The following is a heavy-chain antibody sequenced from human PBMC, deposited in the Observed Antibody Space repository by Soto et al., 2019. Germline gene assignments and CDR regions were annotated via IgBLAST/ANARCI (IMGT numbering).Heavy chain of an antibody. V-gene: IGHV3-9*01. D-gene: IGHD6-19*01. J-gene: IGHJ2*01. CDR3: AKDIRQWLGWYFDL. Sequence: EVQLVESGGGLVQPGRSLRLSCAASGFTFDDYAMHWVRQAPGKGLEWVSGISWNSGSIGYADSVKGRFTISRDNAKNSLYLQMNSLRAEDTALYYCAKDIRQWLGWYFDLWGRGTLVTVSS. CDR2: ISWNSGSI. CDR1: GFTFDDYA.